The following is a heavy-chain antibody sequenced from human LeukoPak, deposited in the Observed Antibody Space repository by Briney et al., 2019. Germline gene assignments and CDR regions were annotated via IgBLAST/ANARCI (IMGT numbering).Heavy chain of an antibody. D-gene: IGHD6-13*01. CDR3: ARGTKDIAALNYYFDY. Sequence: GGSLRLSCAASGFTVGSNYMSWVRQAPGKGLECVSVVYSGGNTYYADSVKGRFTISRDNSKNTLYLQMNSLRAEDTALYYCARGTKDIAALNYYFDYWGQGTLVTVSS. CDR2: VYSGGNT. J-gene: IGHJ4*02. CDR1: GFTVGSNY. V-gene: IGHV3-53*01.